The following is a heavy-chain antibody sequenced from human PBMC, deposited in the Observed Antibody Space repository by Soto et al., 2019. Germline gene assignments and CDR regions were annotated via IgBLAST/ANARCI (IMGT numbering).Heavy chain of an antibody. CDR3: ARELRSGWYRSHDAFDI. J-gene: IGHJ3*02. CDR2: ISAYNGNT. D-gene: IGHD6-19*01. V-gene: IGHV1-18*04. Sequence: QVQLVQSGAEVKKPGASVKVSCKASGYTFTSYGISWVRQAPGQGLEWMGGISAYNGNTNYAQKLQGRVTMTTDTSTSTAYMELRSLRSDYTAVYYCARELRSGWYRSHDAFDIWGQGTMVTVSS. CDR1: GYTFTSYG.